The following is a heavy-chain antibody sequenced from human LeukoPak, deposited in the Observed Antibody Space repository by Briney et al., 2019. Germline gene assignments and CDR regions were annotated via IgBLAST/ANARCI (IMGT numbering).Heavy chain of an antibody. J-gene: IGHJ3*02. CDR1: GYSISSGYY. CDR3: ARALGDYYGRERDAFDI. V-gene: IGHV4-38-2*02. CDR2: IYHSGST. D-gene: IGHD3-10*01. Sequence: SETLSLTCTVSGYSISSGYYWGWIRQPPGKGLEWIGSIYHSGSTYYNPSLESRVTISVDTSKNQFSLKLSSVTAADTAVYYCARALGDYYGRERDAFDIWGQGTMVTVSS.